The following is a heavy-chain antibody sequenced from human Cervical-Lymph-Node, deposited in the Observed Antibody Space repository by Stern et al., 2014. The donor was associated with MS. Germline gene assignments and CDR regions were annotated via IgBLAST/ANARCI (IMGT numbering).Heavy chain of an antibody. CDR2: LDWDDDK. CDR3: ARTIGVAGTGYYYYYGMDV. CDR1: GFSLSTSGMC. J-gene: IGHJ6*02. D-gene: IGHD6-19*01. Sequence: QVTLKESGPALVQPTQTLTLTCTFSGFSLSTSGMCVSWIRQPPGKALEWLALLDWDDDKYYSTSLKTRLTISKDTSKNQVVLTMTNMDPVDTATYYCARTIGVAGTGYYYYYGMDVWGQGTTVTVSS. V-gene: IGHV2-70*01.